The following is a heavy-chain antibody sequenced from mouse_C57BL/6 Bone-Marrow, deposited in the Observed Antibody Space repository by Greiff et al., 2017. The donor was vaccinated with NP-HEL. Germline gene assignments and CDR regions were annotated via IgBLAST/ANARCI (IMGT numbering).Heavy chain of an antibody. D-gene: IGHD3-2*02. CDR3: ARETAQATFWFAY. CDR2: IRNKANGYTT. V-gene: IGHV7-3*01. J-gene: IGHJ3*01. CDR1: GFTFTDYY. Sequence: EVQRVESGGGLVQPGGSLSLSCAASGFTFTDYYMSWVRQPPGKALEWLGFIRNKANGYTTEYSASVKGRFTISRDNSQSILYLQMNALRAEDSATYYCARETAQATFWFAYWGQGTLVTVSA.